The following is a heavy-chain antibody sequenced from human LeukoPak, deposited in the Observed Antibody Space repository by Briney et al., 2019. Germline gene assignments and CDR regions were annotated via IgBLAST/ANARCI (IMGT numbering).Heavy chain of an antibody. V-gene: IGHV1-69*05. J-gene: IGHJ4*02. Sequence: GSSVKVSCKASGGTFSSYAISWVRQAPGQGLEWMGGIIPIFGTANYAQKFQGRVTITTDESTSTAYMELSSLRSEDTAVYYCASFHGSGWHFGVYYFDYWSQGTLVTVSS. CDR3: ASFHGSGWHFGVYYFDY. D-gene: IGHD6-19*01. CDR1: GGTFSSYA. CDR2: IIPIFGTA.